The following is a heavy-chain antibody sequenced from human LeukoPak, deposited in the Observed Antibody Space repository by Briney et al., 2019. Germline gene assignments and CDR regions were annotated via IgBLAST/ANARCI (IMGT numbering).Heavy chain of an antibody. CDR1: GFTFDDYG. J-gene: IGHJ4*02. CDR2: INWNGGST. CDR3: ARRGIAVAGALFDY. Sequence: PGGSLRLSCAASGFTFDDYGMSWVRQAPGKGLEWVSGINWNGGSTGYADSVKGRFTISRDNAKNSLYLQMNSLRAEDTALYYCARRGIAVAGALFDYWGQGTLVTVSS. V-gene: IGHV3-20*04. D-gene: IGHD6-19*01.